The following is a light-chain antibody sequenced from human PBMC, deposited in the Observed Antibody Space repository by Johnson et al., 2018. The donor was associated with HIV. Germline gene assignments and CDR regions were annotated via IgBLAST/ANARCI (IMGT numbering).Light chain of an antibody. CDR1: TSNIGDHS. J-gene: IGLJ1*01. V-gene: IGLV1-51*02. Sequence: QSVLTQPPSVSAAPGRWVTVSCSGTTSNIGDHSVSWLQHLPGAAPKLLIYDNDRRPSGVPDRFSGSKSAASATLDLTGLPSGDEGDYYCATWDASLSANVFGPGTKVTVL. CDR2: DND. CDR3: ATWDASLSANV.